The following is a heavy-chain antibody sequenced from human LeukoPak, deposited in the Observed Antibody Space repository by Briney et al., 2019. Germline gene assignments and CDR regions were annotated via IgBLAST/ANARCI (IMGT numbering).Heavy chain of an antibody. CDR2: VWNDGTTK. CDR1: GFTFSSYA. Sequence: GGSLRLSCAASGFTFSSYATNWVRQAPGRGLEWVGIVWNDGTTKYYGDSVKGRFTISRDNSKNTLYLQMNSLRADDTAVYFCAKGGARPLDDAFDIWGQGTMVTVSS. CDR3: AKGGARPLDDAFDI. V-gene: IGHV3-33*06. J-gene: IGHJ3*02.